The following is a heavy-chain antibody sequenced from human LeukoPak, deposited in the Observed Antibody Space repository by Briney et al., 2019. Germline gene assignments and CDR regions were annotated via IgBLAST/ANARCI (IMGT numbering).Heavy chain of an antibody. CDR1: GYTFTSYY. Sequence: ASVKVSCKASGYTFTSYYMHWVRQAPGQGLEWMGIINPSGGSTSYAQKFQGRVTMTRDTSTSTAYMELRSLRFDDTAVYYCARDWGGEGSYYYYFYGMDVWGQGTTVIVSS. CDR3: ARDWGGEGSYYYYFYGMDV. V-gene: IGHV1-46*01. J-gene: IGHJ6*02. D-gene: IGHD2-21*01. CDR2: INPSGGST.